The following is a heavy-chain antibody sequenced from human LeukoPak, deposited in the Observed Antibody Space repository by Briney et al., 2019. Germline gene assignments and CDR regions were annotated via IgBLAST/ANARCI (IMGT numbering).Heavy chain of an antibody. Sequence: GGSLRLPCAASGFTFSSYEMNWVRQAPGKGLEWVSYISSSGSTIYYADSVKGRFTISRDNGKNSLYLQMNSLRAEDTALYYCATAPQTYRYLGYWGQGTLVTVSS. CDR1: GFTFSSYE. CDR3: ATAPQTYRYLGY. V-gene: IGHV3-48*03. D-gene: IGHD3-16*02. CDR2: ISSSGSTI. J-gene: IGHJ4*02.